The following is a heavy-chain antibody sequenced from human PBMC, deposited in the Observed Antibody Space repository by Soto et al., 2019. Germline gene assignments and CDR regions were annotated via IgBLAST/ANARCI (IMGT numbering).Heavy chain of an antibody. D-gene: IGHD5-18*01. CDR1: GYTFTNND. CDR2: MNPGSGDT. V-gene: IGHV1-8*02. J-gene: IGHJ5*02. Sequence: ASVKVSCKASGYTFTNNDVSWVRQATGQGLEWMGWMNPGSGDTGYAQKFQGRVTMTRDISIAAAYMELNSLTSEDTAIYYCARMESFGSLNWFDPWGQGTLVTVSS. CDR3: ARMESFGSLNWFDP.